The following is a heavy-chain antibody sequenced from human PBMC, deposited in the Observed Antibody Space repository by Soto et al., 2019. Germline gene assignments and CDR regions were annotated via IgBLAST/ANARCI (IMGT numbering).Heavy chain of an antibody. CDR2: MIGDGTSW. CDR3: AKDFRPDGRYDLDY. J-gene: IGHJ4*02. V-gene: IGHV3-23*01. Sequence: EVQLLESGGGLAQAGGSLRLSCTASGFNFRIYAMNWVRQAPGKGLEWVSVMIGDGTSWDYADSVRGRFTISRDNCKNTVYLQVSSLRAEDTAVYYCAKDFRPDGRYDLDYWGQGTLVTVSS. D-gene: IGHD1-26*01. CDR1: GFNFRIYA.